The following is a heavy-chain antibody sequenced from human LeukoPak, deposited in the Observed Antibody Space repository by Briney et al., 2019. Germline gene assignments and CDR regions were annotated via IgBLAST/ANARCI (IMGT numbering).Heavy chain of an antibody. Sequence: GGSLRLSCAASGFTFSSYSMNWVRQAPGKGLEWVSYTSSSSSTIYYADFVKGRFTISRDNAKNSLYLQMNSLRAEDTAVYYCARGSYYDFWSGYYPSDAFDIWGQGTMVTVSS. CDR3: ARGSYYDFWSGYYPSDAFDI. D-gene: IGHD3-3*01. CDR2: TSSSSSTI. V-gene: IGHV3-48*01. CDR1: GFTFSSYS. J-gene: IGHJ3*02.